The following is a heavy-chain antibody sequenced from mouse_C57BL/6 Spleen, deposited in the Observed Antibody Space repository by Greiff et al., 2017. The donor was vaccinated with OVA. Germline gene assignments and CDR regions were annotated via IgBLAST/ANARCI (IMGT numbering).Heavy chain of an antibody. D-gene: IGHD1-1*01. CDR2: IDPSDSYT. CDR1: GYTFTSYW. Sequence: QVQLQQPGAELVMPGASVKLSCKASGYTFTSYWMHWVKQRPGQGLEWIGEIDPSDSYTNYNQKFKGKSTLTVDKSSSTAYMQLSSLTSEDSAVYYCARRETYGSWFAYWGQGTLVTVSA. V-gene: IGHV1-69*01. CDR3: ARRETYGSWFAY. J-gene: IGHJ3*01.